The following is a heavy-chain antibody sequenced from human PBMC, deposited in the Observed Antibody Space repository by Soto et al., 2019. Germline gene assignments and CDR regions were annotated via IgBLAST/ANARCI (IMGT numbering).Heavy chain of an antibody. CDR2: ISSSGYST. CDR3: AKGSVVVAAKFDS. D-gene: IGHD2-21*02. CDR1: GFTFNNYA. Sequence: GGSLRLSCAASGFTFNNYAMSWVRQAPGKGLEWVSAISSSGYSTYYADSVKGRFTISRDNSKNTVYLQMNNLRAEDTAVYYCAKGSVVVAAKFDSWGQGALVTVSS. J-gene: IGHJ4*02. V-gene: IGHV3-23*01.